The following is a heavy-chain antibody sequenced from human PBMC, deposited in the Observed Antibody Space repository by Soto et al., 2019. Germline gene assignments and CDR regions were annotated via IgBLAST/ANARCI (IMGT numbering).Heavy chain of an antibody. Sequence: GGSLRLSCAASGFTFSNAWMSWVRQAPGKGLEWVGRIKSKTDGGTTDYAAPVKGRFTISRDDSKNTLCLQMNSLKTEDTAVYYCTTDWELGDYYYYGMDVWGQGTTVTVSS. CDR1: GFTFSNAW. CDR2: IKSKTDGGTT. J-gene: IGHJ6*02. CDR3: TTDWELGDYYYYGMDV. V-gene: IGHV3-15*01. D-gene: IGHD1-26*01.